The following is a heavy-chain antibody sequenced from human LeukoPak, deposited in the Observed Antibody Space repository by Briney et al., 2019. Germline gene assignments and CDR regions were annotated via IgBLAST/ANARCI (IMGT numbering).Heavy chain of an antibody. CDR3: ARSILGMVDY. V-gene: IGHV4-39*01. CDR1: VGSISSRSYY. D-gene: IGHD2-15*01. Sequence: SETLSLTCTVSVGSISSRSYYWEWIRQPPGKGLEWIGTIYYSGNTYYNPSLKSRVTISVDSSKNQFSLRLSSVTAADTAVYYCARSILGMVDYWGQGTLVTVSS. CDR2: IYYSGNT. J-gene: IGHJ4*02.